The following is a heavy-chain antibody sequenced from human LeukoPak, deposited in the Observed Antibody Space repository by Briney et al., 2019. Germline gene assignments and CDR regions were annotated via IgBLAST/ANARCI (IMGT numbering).Heavy chain of an antibody. CDR3: ARGAGPRIAAAGIGWFDP. J-gene: IGHJ5*02. CDR1: GFTFSSYD. Sequence: GGSLRLSCAASGFTFSSYDMHWVRQATGKGLEWVSAIGTAGDTYHPGSVKGRFTISRENAKNSLYLQMNSLRAGDTAVYYCARGAGPRIAAAGIGWFDPWGQGTLVTVSS. V-gene: IGHV3-13*01. D-gene: IGHD6-13*01. CDR2: IGTAGDT.